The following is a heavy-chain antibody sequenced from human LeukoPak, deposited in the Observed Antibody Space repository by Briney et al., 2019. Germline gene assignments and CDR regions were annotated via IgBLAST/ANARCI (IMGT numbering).Heavy chain of an antibody. CDR1: GFTFDDYG. CDR2: INWNGGST. J-gene: IGHJ4*02. D-gene: IGHD6-19*01. CDR3: ARGRATVAGTPY. Sequence: PGGSLRLSCAASGFTFDDYGMSWVRQAPGKGLEWVSGINWNGGSTGYADSVKGRFTISRDNAKNSLYLQMNSLRADDTAVYYCARGRATVAGTPYWGQGALVTVSS. V-gene: IGHV3-20*04.